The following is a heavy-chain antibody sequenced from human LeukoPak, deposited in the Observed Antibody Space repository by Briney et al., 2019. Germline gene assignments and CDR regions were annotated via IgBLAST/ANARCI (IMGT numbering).Heavy chain of an antibody. CDR2: ISTSVLTT. V-gene: IGHV3-48*03. J-gene: IGHJ3*02. CDR3: ARSIHYDAFDI. Sequence: PGGSLRLSCAASGSTFSSYEMNWVRQAPGKGLEWVSYISTSVLTTYHADSVKGRFTISRDNAKNSLYLQMNSLRVEDTAVYYCARSIHYDAFDIWGQGTMVTVSS. CDR1: GSTFSSYE.